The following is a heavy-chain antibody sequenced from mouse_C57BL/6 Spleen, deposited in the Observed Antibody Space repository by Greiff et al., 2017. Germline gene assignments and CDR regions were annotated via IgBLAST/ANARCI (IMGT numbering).Heavy chain of an antibody. CDR1: GYTFTSYW. CDR2: IDPSDSYT. D-gene: IGHD1-1*01. V-gene: IGHV1-69*01. J-gene: IGHJ3*01. Sequence: QVQLQQPGAELVMPGASVKLSCKASGYTFTSYWMHWVKQRPGQGLEWIGEIDPSDSYTNYNQKFKGKSTLTVDKSSSTAYMQLSSLTSEDSAVYYCARGFTTVVESWFAYWGQGTLVTVSA. CDR3: ARGFTTVVESWFAY.